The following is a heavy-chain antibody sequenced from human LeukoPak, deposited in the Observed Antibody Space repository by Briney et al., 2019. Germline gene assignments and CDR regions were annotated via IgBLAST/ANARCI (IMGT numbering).Heavy chain of an antibody. Sequence: GGSLRLSCAASRFTFSSYSMNWVRQAPGKGLEWVSTISGSGGSTNHADSVKGRLTISRDDSKNTLYLQMNSLRAEDTDVYYCAKSGLNRFDYWGQGTLVTVSS. J-gene: IGHJ4*02. CDR3: AKSGLNRFDY. D-gene: IGHD2-15*01. CDR1: RFTFSSYS. V-gene: IGHV3-23*01. CDR2: ISGSGGST.